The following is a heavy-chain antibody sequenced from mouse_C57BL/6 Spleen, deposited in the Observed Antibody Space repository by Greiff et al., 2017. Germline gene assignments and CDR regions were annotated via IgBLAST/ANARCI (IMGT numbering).Heavy chain of an antibody. J-gene: IGHJ4*01. Sequence: EVQLQQSVAELVRPGASVKLSCTASGFNIKNTYMHWVKQRPEQGLEWIGRIGPANGNTKYAPKFQGKSTITADTSSNTAYLQLSSLTSEDTAIYCCACITTVVGRYAMDYWGQGTSVTVSS. CDR3: ACITTVVGRYAMDY. CDR2: IGPANGNT. CDR1: GFNIKNTY. D-gene: IGHD1-1*01. V-gene: IGHV14-3*01.